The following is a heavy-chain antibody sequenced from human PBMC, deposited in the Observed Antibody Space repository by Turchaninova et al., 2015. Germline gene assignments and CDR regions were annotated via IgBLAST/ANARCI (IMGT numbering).Heavy chain of an antibody. CDR1: GYTFASYG. Sequence: QILLVQSEAEVKKPGASVKVSCKASGYTFASYGISWVRQAPGQGLEWMGWINTYNDNTNSAQKLQGTFTMTTDTSTSPAYMELRSLISDDTAVYYCAREKYYDTSGYSDFQHWGQGTLVTVSS. CDR2: INTYNDNT. J-gene: IGHJ1*01. V-gene: IGHV1-18*04. D-gene: IGHD3-22*01. CDR3: AREKYYDTSGYSDFQH.